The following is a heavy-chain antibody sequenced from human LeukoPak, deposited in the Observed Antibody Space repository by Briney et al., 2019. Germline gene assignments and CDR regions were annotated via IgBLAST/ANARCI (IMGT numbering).Heavy chain of an antibody. J-gene: IGHJ5*02. V-gene: IGHV3-23*01. D-gene: IGHD3-16*01. Sequence: GGSLRLSCAASGFTFSSYGMSWVRQAPGKGLEWVSAISGSGGSTYYADSVKGRFTISRDNSKNTLYLQMNSLRAEDTAVYYCAKPSVRRFGDIFRGIYWFGPWGQGTLVTVSS. CDR2: ISGSGGST. CDR3: AKPSVRRFGDIFRGIYWFGP. CDR1: GFTFSSYG.